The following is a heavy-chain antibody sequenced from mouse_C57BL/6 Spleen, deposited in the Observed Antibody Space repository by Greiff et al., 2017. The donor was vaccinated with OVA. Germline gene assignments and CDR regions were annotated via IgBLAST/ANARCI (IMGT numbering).Heavy chain of an antibody. CDR1: GFTFSSYG. CDR3: ARQSYSNYGDWFAY. Sequence: EVKLMESGGDLVKPGGSLKLSCAASGFTFSSYGMSWVRQTPDKRLEWVATISSGGSYPYYPDSVKGRFTISRDNAKNTQYLQMSSLKSEDTAMYYCARQSYSNYGDWFAYWGQGTLVTVSA. J-gene: IGHJ3*01. CDR2: ISSGGSYP. V-gene: IGHV5-6*01. D-gene: IGHD2-5*01.